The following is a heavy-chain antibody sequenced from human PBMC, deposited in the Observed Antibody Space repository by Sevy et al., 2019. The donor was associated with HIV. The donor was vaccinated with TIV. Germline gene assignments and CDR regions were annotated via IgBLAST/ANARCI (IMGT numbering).Heavy chain of an antibody. V-gene: IGHV3-33*01. D-gene: IGHD4-17*01. CDR3: ARDHEFYDYGDYGPTFFPDY. CDR1: GFSFSSYG. Sequence: GGSLRLSCAASGFSFSSYGMHWVRQAPGNGLEWVALIWFDGCKSYYADSVKGGFTISRDTSKNTVYLQMNSLRAEDTAVYYCARDHEFYDYGDYGPTFFPDYRGQEKLVTVSS. CDR2: IWFDGCKS. J-gene: IGHJ4*02.